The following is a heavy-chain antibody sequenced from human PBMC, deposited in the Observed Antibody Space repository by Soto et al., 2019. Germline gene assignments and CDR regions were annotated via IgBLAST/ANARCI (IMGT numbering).Heavy chain of an antibody. Sequence: GESLKISCKGSGYSFAGYWITWVRQKPGKGLEWMGRIDPSDSQTYYSPSFRGHVTTPVTKSTTTVFLQWSSLRASDTAMYYCARQIYDSDTGPSFQYYFDSWGQGTPVTVSS. CDR3: ARQIYDSDTGPSFQYYFDS. CDR2: IDPSDSQT. CDR1: GYSFAGYW. V-gene: IGHV5-10-1*01. J-gene: IGHJ4*02. D-gene: IGHD3-22*01.